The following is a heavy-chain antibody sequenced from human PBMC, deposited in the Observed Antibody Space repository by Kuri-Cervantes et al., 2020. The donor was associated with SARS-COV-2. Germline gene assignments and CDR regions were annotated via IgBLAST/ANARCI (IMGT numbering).Heavy chain of an antibody. CDR1: GFTFDAYG. Sequence: ETLSLTCSASGFTFDAYGMSWVRQAPGKGLEWVSGINWNGGSTGYADSVKGRFTISRDNAKNSLYLQMNSLRAEDTAVYYCAREKGSSSWPIDYWGQGTLVTVSS. J-gene: IGHJ4*02. V-gene: IGHV3-20*04. CDR2: INWNGGST. CDR3: AREKGSSSWPIDY. D-gene: IGHD6-13*01.